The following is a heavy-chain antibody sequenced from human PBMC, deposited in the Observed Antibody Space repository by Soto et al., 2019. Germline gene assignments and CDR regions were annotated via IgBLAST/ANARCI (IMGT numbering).Heavy chain of an antibody. CDR1: GFTFESYN. Sequence: PGGSLRRSCAASGFTFESYNMNWVRQAPGKGLEWVSSISSGSNYIHYADSVKGRFTISRDNAKNSLYLQMNSLRAEDTAVYYCVRGGYQPYWGQGTLVTVSS. V-gene: IGHV3-21*01. J-gene: IGHJ4*02. CDR2: ISSGSNYI. CDR3: VRGGYQPY. D-gene: IGHD2-2*01.